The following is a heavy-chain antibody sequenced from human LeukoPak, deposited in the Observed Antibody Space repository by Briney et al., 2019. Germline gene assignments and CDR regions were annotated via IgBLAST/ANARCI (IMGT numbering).Heavy chain of an antibody. J-gene: IGHJ6*02. V-gene: IGHV5-51*01. CDR1: GYSFTNYW. Sequence: GESLQISCKGSGYSFTNYWIGWVRQMPGKGLQWMGIIYPDDSDTTYSPSFQGQVTISADKSISTAYLQWSSLKASDTAMYYCARHDRDGYNDYYYGMDVWGQGTTVSVSS. CDR3: ARHDRDGYNDYYYGMDV. CDR2: IYPDDSDT. D-gene: IGHD5-24*01.